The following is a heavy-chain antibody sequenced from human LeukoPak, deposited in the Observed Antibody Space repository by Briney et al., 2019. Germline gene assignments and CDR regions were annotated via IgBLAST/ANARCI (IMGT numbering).Heavy chain of an antibody. CDR3: AASSGSGNYAYYFDY. CDR2: ISASTSSI. D-gene: IGHD3-22*01. J-gene: IGHJ4*02. CDR1: GFSFSSRN. V-gene: IGHV3-48*04. Sequence: SGGSLRLSCAASGFSFSSRNMNWVRQAPGKGLEWVSYISASTSSIYYADSVKGRFTISRDIGKNSLYLQMNSLRAEDTAVYYCAASSGSGNYAYYFDYWGQGTLVTVSS.